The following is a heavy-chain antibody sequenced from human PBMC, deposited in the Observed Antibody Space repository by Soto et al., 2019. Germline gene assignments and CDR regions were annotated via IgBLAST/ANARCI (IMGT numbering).Heavy chain of an antibody. J-gene: IGHJ4*02. V-gene: IGHV4-34*01. CDR1: GGSFSGYY. CDR2: INHSGNT. D-gene: IGHD4-17*01. CDR3: ARGRYGDYGY. Sequence: SETLSLTCAFYGGSFSGYYWSLIRQPPGKGLEWIGEINHSGNTNYNPSLKSRVTISVDTSKNQFSLKLSSVTAADTAVYYCARGRYGDYGYWGQGTLVTVSS.